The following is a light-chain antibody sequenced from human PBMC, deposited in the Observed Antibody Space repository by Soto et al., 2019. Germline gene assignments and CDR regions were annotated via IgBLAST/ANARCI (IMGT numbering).Light chain of an antibody. CDR1: QSVSSSY. CDR3: QQYGSSPRYT. J-gene: IGKJ2*01. Sequence: EIVLTQSPGTLSLSPGERATLSCRASQSVSSSYLAWYQQKPGQAPRLLIYGASSRATGIPDRFSGSGSGTDFTLTISRLENEDVAVYYGQQYGSSPRYTFVQGTKLEIK. CDR2: GAS. V-gene: IGKV3-20*01.